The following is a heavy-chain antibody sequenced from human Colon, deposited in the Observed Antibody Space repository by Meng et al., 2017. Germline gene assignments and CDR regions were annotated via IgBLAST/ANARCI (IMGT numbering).Heavy chain of an antibody. V-gene: IGHV3-74*01. D-gene: IGHD4-17*01. Sequence: VVLAGSGGSLFRPRVSLHTSCPAFGITFSSYWMHWVRQGPGEGLVWVSRINGEGSRINYADSVKGRFTISRDNAKNTLFLQMNSLRAEDTGVYYCARSRTTVTTKYYFDYWGQGNLVTVSS. CDR1: GITFSSYW. CDR3: ARSRTTVTTKYYFDY. CDR2: INGEGSRI. J-gene: IGHJ4*02.